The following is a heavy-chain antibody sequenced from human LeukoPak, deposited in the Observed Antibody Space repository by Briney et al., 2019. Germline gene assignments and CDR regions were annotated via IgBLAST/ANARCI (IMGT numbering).Heavy chain of an antibody. J-gene: IGHJ4*02. CDR2: IIPISGTA. Sequence: SVKVSCKASGGAFSSYAITWVRQAPGQGLEWMGGIIPISGTANYAQKFQGRVTITADEFTSTAYMELSSLRSEDTAVYCCAREGSGSYYDVFYLDYWGQGTLVTVSS. V-gene: IGHV1-69*13. CDR1: GGAFSSYA. CDR3: AREGSGSYYDVFYLDY. D-gene: IGHD1-26*01.